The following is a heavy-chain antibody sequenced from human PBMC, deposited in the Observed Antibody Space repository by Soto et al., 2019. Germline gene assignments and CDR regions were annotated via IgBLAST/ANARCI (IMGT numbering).Heavy chain of an antibody. CDR3: VKGEYYYDSSGYYPFDY. CDR1: GFTFSIYA. Sequence: GGSLRLSCSASGFTFSIYAMHWVRQAPGKGLEYVSSISTNGGSTHYADSVKGRFTISRDNSKNTVYLQMSSLRAEDTAAYYCVKGEYYYDSSGYYPFDYWGQGTLVTVSS. CDR2: ISTNGGST. V-gene: IGHV3-64D*06. J-gene: IGHJ4*02. D-gene: IGHD3-22*01.